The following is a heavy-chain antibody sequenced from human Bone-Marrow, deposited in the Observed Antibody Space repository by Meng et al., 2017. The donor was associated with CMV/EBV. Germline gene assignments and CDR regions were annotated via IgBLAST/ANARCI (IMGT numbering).Heavy chain of an antibody. CDR3: ARVNSNLLHLSNWFDP. CDR1: GGSISSSSYY. D-gene: IGHD4-11*01. J-gene: IGHJ5*02. Sequence: SCTVSGGSISSSSYYWGWIRQPPGKGLEWIGEINHSGSTNYNPSLKSRVTISVDKSKNKFSLKLSSVTAADTAVYYCARVNSNLLHLSNWFDPWGQGTLVTVSS. V-gene: IGHV4-39*07. CDR2: INHSGST.